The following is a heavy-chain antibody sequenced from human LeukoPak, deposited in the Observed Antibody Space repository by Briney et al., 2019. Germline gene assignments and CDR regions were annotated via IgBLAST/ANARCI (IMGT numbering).Heavy chain of an antibody. CDR1: VGSISSYY. J-gene: IGHJ4*02. CDR2: IYYSGST. V-gene: IGHV4-59*01. D-gene: IGHD3-10*01. Sequence: PSETLSLTSTDPVGSISSYYWSWIRKPPGKGLEWIGYIYYSGSTNYTPSLKSRVTISVDTSKNQFSLKLSSVTAADTAVYYCARDLRGVLDYWGQGTLVTVSS. CDR3: ARDLRGVLDY.